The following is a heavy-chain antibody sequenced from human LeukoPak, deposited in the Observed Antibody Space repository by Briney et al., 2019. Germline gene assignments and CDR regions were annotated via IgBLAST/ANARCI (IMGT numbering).Heavy chain of an antibody. D-gene: IGHD6-19*01. J-gene: IGHJ4*02. V-gene: IGHV3-30-3*01. CDR1: GFTFSSYA. CDR2: ISYDGSNK. Sequence: GGSLRLSCAASGFTFSSYAMHWVRQAPGKGLEWVAVISYDGSNKYYADSVKGRFTISRDNSKNTLYLQMNNLRAEDTAVYYCARDSSGWYSLDYWGQGTLVTVSS. CDR3: ARDSSGWYSLDY.